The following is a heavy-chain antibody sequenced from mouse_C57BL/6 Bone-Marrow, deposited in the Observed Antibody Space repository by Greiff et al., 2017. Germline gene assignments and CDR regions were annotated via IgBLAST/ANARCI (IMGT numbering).Heavy chain of an antibody. CDR1: GFNIKDDY. CDR3: TTDYDYLWFAY. J-gene: IGHJ3*01. V-gene: IGHV14-4*01. D-gene: IGHD2-4*01. Sequence: VQLQQSGAELVRPGASVKLSCTASGFNIKDDYMHWVKQRPEQGLEWIGWIDPENGDTEYASKFQGKATITADTSSNTAYLQLSSLTSEDTAVYYCTTDYDYLWFAYWGQGTLVTVSA. CDR2: IDPENGDT.